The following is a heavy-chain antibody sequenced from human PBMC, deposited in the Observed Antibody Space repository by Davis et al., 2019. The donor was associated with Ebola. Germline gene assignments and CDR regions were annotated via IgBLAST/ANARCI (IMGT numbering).Heavy chain of an antibody. V-gene: IGHV3-23*01. CDR3: ARVALGYSSGWHGDH. CDR1: GFTFSSYA. D-gene: IGHD6-19*01. J-gene: IGHJ4*02. Sequence: GESLKISCAASGFTFSSYAMSWVRQAPGKGLEWVSTISGGGGSTNYADSVKGRFTISRDNSKNTLYLQMNSLRAEDTAVYYCARVALGYSSGWHGDHWGQGVLVTVS. CDR2: ISGGGGST.